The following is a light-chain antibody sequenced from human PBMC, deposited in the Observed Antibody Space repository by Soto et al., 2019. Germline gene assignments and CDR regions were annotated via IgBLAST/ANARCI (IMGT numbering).Light chain of an antibody. CDR3: QKYNSAPLT. CDR2: AAS. CDR1: QGIGIY. V-gene: IGKV1-27*01. Sequence: DIKMTQSPSSLSASFGDRVTMTCRASQGIGIYLAWFQQRPGNTPKLLIYAASTLQSGVPSRFSGSGSGTDFTLTISSLQPEDVATYYCQKYNSAPLTFVGGTRVEIK. J-gene: IGKJ4*01.